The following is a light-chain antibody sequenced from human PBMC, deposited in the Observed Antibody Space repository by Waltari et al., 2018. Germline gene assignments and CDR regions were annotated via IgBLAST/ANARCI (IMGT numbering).Light chain of an antibody. Sequence: QSALTQPASVSGSPGQPITISCTGTSSDVGSYSLVSWYRQHPGEAPRVIIFEDTKRPSVVHNRFSVSKSGNTASLTISGLQAEDEADYYCCSYTLTNTWLFGGGTKLTVL. V-gene: IGLV2-23*01. CDR1: SSDVGSYSL. CDR2: EDT. CDR3: CSYTLTNTWL. J-gene: IGLJ3*02.